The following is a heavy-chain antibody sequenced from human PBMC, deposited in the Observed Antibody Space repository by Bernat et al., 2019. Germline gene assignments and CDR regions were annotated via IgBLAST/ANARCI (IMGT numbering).Heavy chain of an antibody. CDR3: ARRSYNWNHGWFDP. Sequence: EVQLVQSGAEVRKPGESLKISCKGSGYSFADYWIGWVRQMPGKGLEWMGIIYPDDSDTRYSPSFQGQVTISADKSINTAYLQWSSLKASDTAMYFCARRSYNWNHGWFDPWGQGTLVTVSS. D-gene: IGHD1-14*01. V-gene: IGHV5-51*01. CDR1: GYSFADYW. CDR2: IYPDDSDT. J-gene: IGHJ5*02.